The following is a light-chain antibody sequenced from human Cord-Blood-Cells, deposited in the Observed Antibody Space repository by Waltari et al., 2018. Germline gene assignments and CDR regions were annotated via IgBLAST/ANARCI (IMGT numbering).Light chain of an antibody. CDR1: QSISSW. Sequence: IQVTQSPSTLSASVGDRVTITCRASQSISSWLAWYQQKPGKAPKLLIYDASSLESGVPSRFSGSGSGTEFTLTISSLQPDDFATYYCQQYNSYSWTFGQGTKVEIK. V-gene: IGKV1-5*01. J-gene: IGKJ1*01. CDR2: DAS. CDR3: QQYNSYSWT.